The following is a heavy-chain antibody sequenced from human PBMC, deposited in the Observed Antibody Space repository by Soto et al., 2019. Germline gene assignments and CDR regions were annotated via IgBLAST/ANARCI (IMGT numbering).Heavy chain of an antibody. CDR1: GSTFTGYH. J-gene: IGHJ6*02. CDR2: INPNSVGT. D-gene: IGHD3-16*01. V-gene: IGHV1-2*04. CDR3: ARAGGPDKVKNYHYGIDV. Sequence: ASVXVSCTASGSTFTGYHMLWVRQAPGQGLEWMGWINPNSVGTNYAQKFQGWVTMTRDTSISTAYMELSRLKSDETAVYYCARAGGPDKVKNYHYGIDVCGQGPTVTVSS.